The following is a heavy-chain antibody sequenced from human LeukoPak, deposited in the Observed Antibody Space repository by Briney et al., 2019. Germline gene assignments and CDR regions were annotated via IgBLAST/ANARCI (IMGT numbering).Heavy chain of an antibody. Sequence: SETLSLTCNVYGGALSSTAYDWGWIRQPPGKGLEGIGSFYYRGSTYYNPSLKSRVTISVDTSHNQFSLKLNSVTAADTALYYCARHPPYGSRNWGAYYFDSWGQGTLVTVSS. D-gene: IGHD3-10*01. CDR3: ARHPPYGSRNWGAYYFDS. J-gene: IGHJ4*02. CDR2: FYYRGST. CDR1: GGALSSTAYD. V-gene: IGHV4-39*01.